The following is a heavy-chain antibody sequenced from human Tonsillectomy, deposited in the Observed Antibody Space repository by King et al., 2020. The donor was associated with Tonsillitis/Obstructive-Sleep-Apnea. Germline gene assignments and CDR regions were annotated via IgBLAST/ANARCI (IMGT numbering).Heavy chain of an antibody. V-gene: IGHV4-59*08. Sequence: QLQESGPGLVKPSETLSLTCTVSGGSISSYYWSWIRQPPGKGLEWIGYIYYSGSTNYNPSLKSRVTISVDTSKNQFSLKLSSVTAADTAVYYCARLSYGSGRYYYYSSYGMDVWGQGTTVTVSS. CDR3: ARLSYGSGRYYYYSSYGMDV. CDR2: IYYSGST. D-gene: IGHD3-10*01. J-gene: IGHJ6*02. CDR1: GGSISSYY.